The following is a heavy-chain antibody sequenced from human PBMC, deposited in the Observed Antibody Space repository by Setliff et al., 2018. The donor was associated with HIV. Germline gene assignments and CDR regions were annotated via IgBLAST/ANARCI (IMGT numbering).Heavy chain of an antibody. CDR1: GYTLTSYA. CDR3: VRVTADRTNYYYYMDV. Sequence: ASVKVSCKASGYTLTSYAITWVRQAPGQGLEWVGWIDTDNGNTNYAQKFRGRVTMTTDTSTNTAYMEVRSLTSDDTAVYYCVRVTADRTNYYYYMDVWDKGTTVTVSS. J-gene: IGHJ6*03. V-gene: IGHV1-18*01. CDR2: IDTDNGNT. D-gene: IGHD4-17*01.